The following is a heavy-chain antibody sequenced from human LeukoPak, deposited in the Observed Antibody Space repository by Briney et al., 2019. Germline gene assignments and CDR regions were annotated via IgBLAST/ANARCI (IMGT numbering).Heavy chain of an antibody. J-gene: IGHJ4*02. Sequence: PGGSLRLSCAASGFTFSSYAMHWVRQAPGKGLEWVAVISYDGSDKYYADSVKGRFTISRDNSKNTLYLQMNSLRAEDTAVYYCARDRQPGGYTDYWGQGTLVTVSS. V-gene: IGHV3-30*01. CDR1: GFTFSSYA. CDR3: ARDRQPGGYTDY. CDR2: ISYDGSDK. D-gene: IGHD3-22*01.